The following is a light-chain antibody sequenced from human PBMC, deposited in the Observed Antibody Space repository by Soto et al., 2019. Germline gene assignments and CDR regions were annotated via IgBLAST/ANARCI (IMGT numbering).Light chain of an antibody. V-gene: IGLV3-25*03. CDR3: QSADSSGTEV. J-gene: IGLJ2*01. Sequence: YELTQPPSVSVSPGQTARITCSGDALPKQYAYWYQQKPGQAPVLVIYKDSERPSGIPERFSGSSSGTTVTLTISGVQAEDEADYYCQSADSSGTEVFGGGTKLTVL. CDR1: ALPKQY. CDR2: KDS.